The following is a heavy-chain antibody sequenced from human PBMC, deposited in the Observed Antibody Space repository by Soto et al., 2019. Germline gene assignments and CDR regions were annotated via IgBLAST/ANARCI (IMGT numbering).Heavy chain of an antibody. V-gene: IGHV3-30*18. CDR2: MSYDGSKK. CDR1: GFSFSSYD. D-gene: IGHD3-16*01. CDR3: AKDLKPGSRWSLGGVEHCMDV. J-gene: IGHJ6*03. Sequence: QVQLVESGGGVVQPGRSLRLSCVGSGFSFSSYDMNWVRQAPGTGLEWVALMSYDGSKKYYGDSVRGRVTISRDNSKTTLYLQMDHLRPEDTAIYYCAKDLKPGSRWSLGGVEHCMDVWGRGTTVSVSS.